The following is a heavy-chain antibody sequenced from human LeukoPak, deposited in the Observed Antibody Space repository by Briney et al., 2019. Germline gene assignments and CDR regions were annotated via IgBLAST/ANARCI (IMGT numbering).Heavy chain of an antibody. Sequence: ASVKVSCKASGYTFTSYGISWVRQAPGQGLEWMGWISAYNGNTNYAQKLQGRVTMTTDTSASTAYMELRSLRSDDTAVYYCARTYYYDSSGYQIPIPMDVWGQGTTVTVSS. D-gene: IGHD3-22*01. CDR2: ISAYNGNT. V-gene: IGHV1-18*01. CDR1: GYTFTSYG. J-gene: IGHJ6*02. CDR3: ARTYYYDSSGYQIPIPMDV.